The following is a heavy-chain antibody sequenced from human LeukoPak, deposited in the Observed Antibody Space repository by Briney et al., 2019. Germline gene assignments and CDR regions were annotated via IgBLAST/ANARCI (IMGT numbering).Heavy chain of an antibody. Sequence: SETLSLTCAVYGGSFSGYYWSWIRQPPGKGLEWIGEINHSGSTNYNPSLKSRVTISVDTSKNQFSLKLSSVTAADTAVYYCARVPLFYSSSAYYYYGMDVWGQGTTVTVSS. CDR2: INHSGST. CDR1: GGSFSGYY. CDR3: ARVPLFYSSSAYYYYGMDV. D-gene: IGHD6-6*01. V-gene: IGHV4-34*01. J-gene: IGHJ6*02.